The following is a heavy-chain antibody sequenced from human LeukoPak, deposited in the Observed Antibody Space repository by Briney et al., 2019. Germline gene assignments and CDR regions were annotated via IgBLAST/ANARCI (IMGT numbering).Heavy chain of an antibody. CDR1: GFTFSNYW. V-gene: IGHV3-74*01. D-gene: IGHD2-8*01. J-gene: IGHJ4*02. CDR3: ARDADGPGSLIDY. CDR2: ITSDASST. Sequence: GGSLRLSCAASGFTFSNYWMQWVRQAPGKGLEWVSRITSDASSTSYADSVNGRFTISRDNGKNTLYLQITSLRAEDTAVYYCARDADGPGSLIDYWGRGTLVTVSS.